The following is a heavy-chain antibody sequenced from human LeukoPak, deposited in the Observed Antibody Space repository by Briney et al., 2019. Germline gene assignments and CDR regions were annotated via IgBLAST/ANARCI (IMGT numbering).Heavy chain of an antibody. D-gene: IGHD3-10*01. CDR1: GFTFTNNA. V-gene: IGHV3-23*01. Sequence: AGGSLRLSCAASGFTFTNNAMSWVRQAPGKGLEWVSGISVSGTSTSYADSVKGRFTISRDNSRNTLYLQMNTLRAEDTALYYCAKNAGYGDTYYYYYMDVWGKGTTVTVSS. CDR3: AKNAGYGDTYYYYYMDV. CDR2: ISVSGTST. J-gene: IGHJ6*03.